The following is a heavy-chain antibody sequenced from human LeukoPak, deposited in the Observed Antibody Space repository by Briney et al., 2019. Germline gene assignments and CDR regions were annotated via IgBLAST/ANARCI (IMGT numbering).Heavy chain of an antibody. V-gene: IGHV3-23*01. CDR2: ISGSGGST. Sequence: GGSLRLSCVAPGFIVSNNYMSWVRQAPGKGLEWVSTISGSGGSTYYADSVKGRFTISRDNSKNTLYLQMSSLRAEDTAVYYCAKARCSSTDCYFPDYWGQGTLVPVSS. CDR3: AKARCSSTDCYFPDY. D-gene: IGHD2-2*01. CDR1: GFIVSNNY. J-gene: IGHJ4*02.